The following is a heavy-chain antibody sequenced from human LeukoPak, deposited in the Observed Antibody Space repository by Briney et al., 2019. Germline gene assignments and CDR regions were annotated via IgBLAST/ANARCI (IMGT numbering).Heavy chain of an antibody. D-gene: IGHD3-10*01. CDR2: INPNSGGT. Sequence: ASVKVSCKASGYTFTSYDINWVRQAPGQGLEWMGWINPNSGGTNYAQKFQGRVTMTRDTSISTAYMELSRLRSDDTAVYYCARASFGSGSLQFDYWGQGTLVTVSS. V-gene: IGHV1-2*02. CDR1: GYTFTSYD. CDR3: ARASFGSGSLQFDY. J-gene: IGHJ4*02.